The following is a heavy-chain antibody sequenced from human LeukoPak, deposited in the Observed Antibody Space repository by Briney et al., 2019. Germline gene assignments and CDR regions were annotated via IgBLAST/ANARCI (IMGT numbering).Heavy chain of an antibody. Sequence: KTSETLSLTCAVYGGSFSGYYWSWIRQPPGKGLEWIGEINHSGSTNYNPSLKSRVTISVDTSKNQFSLKLSPVTAADTAVYYCARRGRYSSSRGLYIWGQGTLVTVSS. CDR3: ARRGRYSSSRGLYI. V-gene: IGHV4-34*01. J-gene: IGHJ4*02. D-gene: IGHD6-6*01. CDR2: INHSGST. CDR1: GGSFSGYY.